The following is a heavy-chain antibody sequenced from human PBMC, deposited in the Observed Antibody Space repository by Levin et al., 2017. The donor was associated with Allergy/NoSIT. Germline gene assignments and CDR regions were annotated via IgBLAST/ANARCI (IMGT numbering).Heavy chain of an antibody. CDR1: GFTFSSYA. Sequence: GESLKISCAASGFTFSSYAMSWVRQAPGKGLEWVSAISGSGGSTYYADSVKGRFTISRDNSKNTLYLQMNSLRAEDTAVYYCATSWGTVMHYWYFDLWGRGTLVTVSS. CDR3: ATSWGTVMHYWYFDL. J-gene: IGHJ2*01. D-gene: IGHD4-17*01. CDR2: ISGSGGST. V-gene: IGHV3-23*01.